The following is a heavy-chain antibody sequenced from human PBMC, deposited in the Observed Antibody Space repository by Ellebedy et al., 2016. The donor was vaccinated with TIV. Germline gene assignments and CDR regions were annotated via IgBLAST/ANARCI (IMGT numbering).Heavy chain of an antibody. CDR2: INHSGST. Sequence: SETLSLXCAVYGGSFSGYYWSWIRQPPGKGLEWIGEINHSGSTNYNPSLKSRVTISVDTSKNQFSLKLSSVTAADTAVYYCARDSNWFNPWGQGTLVTVSS. V-gene: IGHV4-34*01. J-gene: IGHJ5*02. CDR3: ARDSNWFNP. CDR1: GGSFSGYY.